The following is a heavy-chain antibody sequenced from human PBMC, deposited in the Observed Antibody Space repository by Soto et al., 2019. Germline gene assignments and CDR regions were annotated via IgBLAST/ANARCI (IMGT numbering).Heavy chain of an antibody. CDR3: AGAPNWDYFDF. CDR1: SGSLSTYY. D-gene: IGHD7-27*01. Sequence: SETLSLTCTVSSGSLSTYYWSWIRQPPGKGLEWIGYIYYTGSTNYNPSLKTRVAISMDTSKNQFSLNLSSVTAADTAVYYCAGAPNWDYFDFWGQGTLVNVSS. V-gene: IGHV4-59*01. CDR2: IYYTGST. J-gene: IGHJ4*02.